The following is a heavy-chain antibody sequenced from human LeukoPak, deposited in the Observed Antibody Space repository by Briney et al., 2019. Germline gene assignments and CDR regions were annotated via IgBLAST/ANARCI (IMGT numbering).Heavy chain of an antibody. CDR2: IYYSGST. CDR3: ARWGNVFIAFDI. Sequence: SETLSLTCIVSAGSISSGDYYWSWIRQPPGKGLEWIGYIYYSGSTYYNPSLKSRVTISVDTSKNQFSLKLSSVTAADTAVYYCARWGNVFIAFDIWGQGTMVTVSS. D-gene: IGHD3-16*01. J-gene: IGHJ3*02. CDR1: AGSISSGDYY. V-gene: IGHV4-31*02.